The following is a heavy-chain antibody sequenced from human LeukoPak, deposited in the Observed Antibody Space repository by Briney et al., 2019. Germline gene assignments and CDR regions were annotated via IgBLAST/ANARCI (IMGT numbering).Heavy chain of an antibody. D-gene: IGHD5-12*01. J-gene: IGHJ4*02. CDR2: IYTYNGSP. Sequence: GASVKVSCKTSGYTFTSYAINWVRQAPGQGLEWMGWIYTYNGSPNYAQKLQGRVTMTTDTSTSTAYMELRSLTSDDTAVYFCARSSIVATLIRGYVDCWGQGTLVTVSA. CDR1: GYTFTSYA. CDR3: ARSSIVATLIRGYVDC. V-gene: IGHV1-18*01.